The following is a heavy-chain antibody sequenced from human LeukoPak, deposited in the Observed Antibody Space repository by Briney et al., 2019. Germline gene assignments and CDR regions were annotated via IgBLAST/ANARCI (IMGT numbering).Heavy chain of an antibody. Sequence: GGSLRLSCAASGFTVSSNYMSWVRQAPGKGLEWVSATHSSGGTYYADSVKGRFTISRDTSKNTLYLQINSLSVEDTAVYYCIVFGDSNHWGQGTLVTVSS. V-gene: IGHV3-53*01. D-gene: IGHD4-17*01. CDR3: IVFGDSNH. CDR2: THSSGGT. J-gene: IGHJ5*02. CDR1: GFTVSSNY.